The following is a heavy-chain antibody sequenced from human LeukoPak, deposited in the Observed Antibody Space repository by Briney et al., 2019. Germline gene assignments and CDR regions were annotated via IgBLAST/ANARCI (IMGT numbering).Heavy chain of an antibody. CDR1: GFTFSSYE. V-gene: IGHV3-48*03. CDR3: ARDVGEYCSSTNCYASHY. CDR2: ISSSGSTI. Sequence: GGSLRLSCAASGFTFSSYEMNWVRQAPGKGLEWVSYISSSGSTIYYADSVKGRFTISRDNSKNTLYLQMNSLRAEDTAVYYCARDVGEYCSSTNCYASHYWGQGTLVTVSS. D-gene: IGHD2-2*01. J-gene: IGHJ4*02.